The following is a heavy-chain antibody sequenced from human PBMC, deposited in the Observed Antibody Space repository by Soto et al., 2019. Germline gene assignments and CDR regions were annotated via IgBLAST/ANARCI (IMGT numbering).Heavy chain of an antibody. D-gene: IGHD4-4*01. V-gene: IGHV4-59*01. J-gene: IGHJ6*03. CDR1: EVSIGSYD. CDR3: ARTSATVKPHHYYYYMDV. CDR2: IYYSGST. Sequence: SETLSLTCTVSEVSIGSYDWSWIRPPPGKGLEWIGYIYYSGSTNYNPSLKSRVTISVDTSKNQFSLKLSSVTAADTAVYYCARTSATVKPHHYYYYMDVWGKGTTVTVSS.